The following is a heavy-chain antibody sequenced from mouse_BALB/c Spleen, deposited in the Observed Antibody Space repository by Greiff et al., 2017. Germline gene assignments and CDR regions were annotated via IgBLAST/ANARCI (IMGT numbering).Heavy chain of an antibody. Sequence: EVKLMESGPGLVKPSQSLSLTCSVTGYSITSGYYWNWIRQFPGNKLEWMGYISYDGSNNYNPSLKNRISITRDTSKNQFFLKLNSVTTEDTATYYCARGGGLLWALTYWGQGTLVTVSA. J-gene: IGHJ3*01. CDR2: ISYDGSN. D-gene: IGHD2-1*01. CDR3: ARGGGLLWALTY. CDR1: GYSITSGYY. V-gene: IGHV3-6*02.